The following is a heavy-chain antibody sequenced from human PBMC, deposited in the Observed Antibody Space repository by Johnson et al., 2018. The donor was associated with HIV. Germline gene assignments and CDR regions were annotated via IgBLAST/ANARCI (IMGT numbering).Heavy chain of an antibody. CDR2: ISWNSGSI. V-gene: IGHV3-9*01. D-gene: IGHD2-15*01. J-gene: IGHJ3*01. Sequence: VQLVESGGGLVEPGGSLRLSCTGTGFTFDDYAMHLVRQAPGKGLEWVSGISWNSGSIDYADSVTGRFTISRDNAKNSLYLQMNSLRAEDTALYYCARRTGYCSGGTCFEAFDVWGQGTMVTVSS. CDR3: ARRTGYCSGGTCFEAFDV. CDR1: GFTFDDYA.